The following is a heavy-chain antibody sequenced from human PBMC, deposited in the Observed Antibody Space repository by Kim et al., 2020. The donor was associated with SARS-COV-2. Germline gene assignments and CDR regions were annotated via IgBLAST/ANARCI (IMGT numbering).Heavy chain of an antibody. D-gene: IGHD2-2*01. V-gene: IGHV1-8*01. J-gene: IGHJ4*02. CDR2: MNPNSGNT. Sequence: ASVKVSCKASGYTFTSYDINWVRQATGQGLEWMGWMNPNSGNTGYAQKFQGRVTMTRNTSISTAYMELSSLRSEDTAVYYCAVGGWDIVVPDYWGQGTLVTVSS. CDR3: AVGGWDIVVPDY. CDR1: GYTFTSYD.